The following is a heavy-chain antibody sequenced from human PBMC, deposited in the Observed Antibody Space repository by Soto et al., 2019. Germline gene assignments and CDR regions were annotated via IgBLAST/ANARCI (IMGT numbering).Heavy chain of an antibody. D-gene: IGHD3-10*01. Sequence: XETLSLTCTVAGCSISSYYWSWIRQPPGKGLEWIGYIYYSGSTNYNPSLKSRVTISVDTSKNQFSLKLSSVTAADTAVYYCAPNPYRGVDYWGQGTLVTVSS. V-gene: IGHV4-59*08. CDR2: IYYSGST. J-gene: IGHJ4*02. CDR1: GCSISSYY. CDR3: APNPYRGVDY.